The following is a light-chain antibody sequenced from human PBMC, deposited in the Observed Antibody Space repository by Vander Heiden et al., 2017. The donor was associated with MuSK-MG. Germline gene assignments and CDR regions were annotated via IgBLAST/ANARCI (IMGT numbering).Light chain of an antibody. CDR1: QSVSSSY. J-gene: IGKJ1*01. V-gene: IGKV3-20*01. CDR3: QQDGSSPRT. Sequence: PGTLSLSPGERATLSCRASQSVSSSYLAWYQQKPGQAPRLLIYGASSRATGIPDRFSGSGSGTDFTLTISRLAPEDSAVYYCQQDGSSPRTFGQGTKVEIK. CDR2: GAS.